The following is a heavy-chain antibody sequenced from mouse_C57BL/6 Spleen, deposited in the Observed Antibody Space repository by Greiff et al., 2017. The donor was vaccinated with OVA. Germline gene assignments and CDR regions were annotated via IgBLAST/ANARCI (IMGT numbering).Heavy chain of an antibody. D-gene: IGHD1-1*01. CDR2: ISSGGDYI. Sequence: DVHLVESGEGLVKPGGSLKLSCAASGFTFSSYAMSWVRQTPEKRLEWVAYISSGGDYIYYADTVKGRFTISRDNARNTLYLQMSSLKSEDTAMYYCTRDRAVVAQDWYFDVWGTGTTVTVSS. V-gene: IGHV5-9-1*02. J-gene: IGHJ1*03. CDR3: TRDRAVVAQDWYFDV. CDR1: GFTFSSYA.